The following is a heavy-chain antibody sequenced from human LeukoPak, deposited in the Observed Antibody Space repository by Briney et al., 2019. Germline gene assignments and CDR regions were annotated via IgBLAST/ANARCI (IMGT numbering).Heavy chain of an antibody. CDR2: IYYSGST. CDR3: ARGCMSYDFWSGYYYYYYYYMDV. D-gene: IGHD3-3*01. V-gene: IGHV4-59*11. CDR1: GGSISSHY. Sequence: PSETLSLTCTVSGGSISSHYWSWIRQPPGKGLGWIGYIYYSGSTNYNPSLKSRVTISVDTSKNQFSLKLGSGTAADTAVYYCARGCMSYDFWSGYYYYYYYYMDVWGKGTTVTVSS. J-gene: IGHJ6*03.